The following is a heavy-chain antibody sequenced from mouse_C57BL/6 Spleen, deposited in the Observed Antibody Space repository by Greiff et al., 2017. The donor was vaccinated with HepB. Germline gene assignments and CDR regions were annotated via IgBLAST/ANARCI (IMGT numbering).Heavy chain of an antibody. CDR1: GFTFSDYY. Sequence: EVMLVESEGGLVQPGSSMKLSCTASGFTFSDYYMAWVRQVPEKGLEWVANINYDGSSTYYLDSLKSRFIISRDNAKNILYLQMSSLKSEDTATYYCARFYGLYAMDYWGQGTSVTVSS. D-gene: IGHD1-1*02. J-gene: IGHJ4*01. CDR2: INYDGSST. CDR3: ARFYGLYAMDY. V-gene: IGHV5-16*01.